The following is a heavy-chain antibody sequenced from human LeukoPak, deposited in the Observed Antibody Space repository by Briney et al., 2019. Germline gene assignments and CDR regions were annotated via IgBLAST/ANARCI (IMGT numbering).Heavy chain of an antibody. CDR2: IYYTGSS. J-gene: IGHJ4*02. CDR3: ARARVRGGSCTDFDY. CDR1: GGSISSGDYF. D-gene: IGHD2-15*01. Sequence: SQTLSLTCTVSGGSISSGDYFWSWIRQPPGKGLEWIGYIYYTGSSYYTPSLKSRVTISVDTSKNQFSLKLSSVTAADTAMYYCARARVRGGSCTDFDYWGQGTLVTVSS. V-gene: IGHV4-30-4*01.